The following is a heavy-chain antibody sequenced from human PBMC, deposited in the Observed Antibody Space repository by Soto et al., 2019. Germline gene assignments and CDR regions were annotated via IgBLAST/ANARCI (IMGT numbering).Heavy chain of an antibody. CDR1: GGSIRSGGYS. J-gene: IGHJ5*02. Sequence: QLQLQESGSGLVKPSQTLSLTCAVSGGSIRSGGYSWSWIRQPPGKGLELIGYIYHSGSTYYNPSIKTRVTISADRSTNQFSLKLSSVAAADTAVYYCARVPGPWGQGTLVTVSS. CDR2: IYHSGST. V-gene: IGHV4-30-2*01. CDR3: ARVPGP.